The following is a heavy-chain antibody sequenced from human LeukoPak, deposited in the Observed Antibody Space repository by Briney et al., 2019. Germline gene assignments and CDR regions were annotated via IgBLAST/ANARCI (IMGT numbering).Heavy chain of an antibody. CDR3: ARLDVGYYSLRG. Sequence: SETLSLTCTVSGGSISSSSYYWGWIRQPPGKGLEWIGSIYYSGSTYYNPSLKSRVTISVDTSKSQFSLKLSSVTAADTAVYYCARLDVGYYSLRGWGQGTLVTVSS. D-gene: IGHD3-10*01. V-gene: IGHV4-39*07. J-gene: IGHJ4*02. CDR1: GGSISSSSYY. CDR2: IYYSGST.